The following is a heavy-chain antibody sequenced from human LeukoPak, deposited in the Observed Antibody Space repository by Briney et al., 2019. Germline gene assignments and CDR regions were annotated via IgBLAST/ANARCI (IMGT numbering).Heavy chain of an antibody. CDR2: IYYSGST. Sequence: SETLSLTCTVSGASVSSYYWNWIRQPPGKGLECIGYIYYSGSTNYNPSLKSRVTISVDTSKNQFSLKLSSVTAADTAVYYCARVGPQTRYYYYYYMDVWGKGTTVTISS. D-gene: IGHD3/OR15-3a*01. V-gene: IGHV4-59*02. CDR1: GASVSSYY. J-gene: IGHJ6*03. CDR3: ARVGPQTRYYYYYYMDV.